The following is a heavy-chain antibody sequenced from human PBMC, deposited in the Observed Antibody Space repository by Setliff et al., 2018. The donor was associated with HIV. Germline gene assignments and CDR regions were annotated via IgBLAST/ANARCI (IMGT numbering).Heavy chain of an antibody. CDR1: GYTLSNYY. J-gene: IGHJ6*02. V-gene: IGHV1-46*01. D-gene: IGHD3-10*01. Sequence: ASLKVSCKASGYTLSNYYMHWVRQAPGQGLEWMGIINPSGESTTYAQRFQGRVTMTTDRSTSTVYMELSSLRSEDTAVYYCARDRGDLSLAYYLYYGMDVWVQGTTVTVSS. CDR2: INPSGEST. CDR3: ARDRGDLSLAYYLYYGMDV.